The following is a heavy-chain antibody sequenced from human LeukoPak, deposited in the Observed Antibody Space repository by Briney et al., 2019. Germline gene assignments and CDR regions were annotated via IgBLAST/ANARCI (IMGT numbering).Heavy chain of an antibody. CDR2: ISYDGSNK. CDR1: GFTFSSYA. V-gene: IGHV3-30-3*01. J-gene: IGHJ4*02. CDR3: ASAYYDSSGYSEPYDY. Sequence: GRSLRLSCAASGFTFSSYAMHRVRQAPGKGLEWVAVISYDGSNKYYADSVKGRFTISRDNSKNTLYLQMNSLRAEDTAVYYCASAYYDSSGYSEPYDYWGQGTLVTVSS. D-gene: IGHD3-22*01.